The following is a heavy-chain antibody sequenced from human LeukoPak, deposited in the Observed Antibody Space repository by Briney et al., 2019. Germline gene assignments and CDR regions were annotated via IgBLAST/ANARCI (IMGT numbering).Heavy chain of an antibody. CDR3: ARRSYHDSSGYLPSPYYFDY. J-gene: IGHJ4*02. Sequence: PSETLSLTCTVSGGSISSSSYYWGWIRQPPGKGLEWIGSIYYSGSTYYNPSLKSRVTISVDTSKNQFSLKLSSVTAADTAVYYCARRSYHDSSGYLPSPYYFDYWGQGTLVTVSS. V-gene: IGHV4-39*01. D-gene: IGHD3-22*01. CDR1: GGSISSSSYY. CDR2: IYYSGST.